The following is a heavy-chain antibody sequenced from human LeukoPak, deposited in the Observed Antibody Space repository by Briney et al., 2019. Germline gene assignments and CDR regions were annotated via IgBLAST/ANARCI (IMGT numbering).Heavy chain of an antibody. J-gene: IGHJ3*02. V-gene: IGHV4-59*12. Sequence: PSETLSLTCRVSGGSISSYYWSWIRQAPGKGLEWIGYIYYSGSTYYNPSLKSRVTISVDTSKNQFSLKLSSVTAADTAVYYCARDGRNIVATPPSRDDAFDIWGQGTMVTVSS. D-gene: IGHD5-12*01. CDR2: IYYSGST. CDR3: ARDGRNIVATPPSRDDAFDI. CDR1: GGSISSYY.